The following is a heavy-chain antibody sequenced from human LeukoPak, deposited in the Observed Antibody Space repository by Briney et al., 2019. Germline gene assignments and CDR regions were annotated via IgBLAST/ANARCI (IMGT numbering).Heavy chain of an antibody. CDR1: GFTFSDCY. CDR2: ISSSGSTI. Sequence: GGSLRLSCAASGFTFSDCYMSWIRQAPGKGLEWVSYISSSGSTIYYADSVKGRFTTSRDNAKNSLYLQMNSLRAEDTAVYYCARISNEQLVPHYYYYYYMDVWGKGTTVTISS. D-gene: IGHD6-13*01. J-gene: IGHJ6*03. CDR3: ARISNEQLVPHYYYYYYMDV. V-gene: IGHV3-11*01.